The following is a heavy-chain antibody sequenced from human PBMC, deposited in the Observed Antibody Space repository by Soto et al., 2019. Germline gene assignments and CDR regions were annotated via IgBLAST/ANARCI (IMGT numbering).Heavy chain of an antibody. CDR2: IYPDDSDI. Sequence: PGESLKISCKGSGFIFSSYWIGWVRQMPGKGLEWMGIIYPDDSDIRYSPSSQGQVTISADKSISTAYLQWSSLKASDTALYYCVRQHTFAGSSWYLDVWGQGTTVTVSS. J-gene: IGHJ6*02. CDR1: GFIFSSYW. CDR3: VRQHTFAGSSWYLDV. D-gene: IGHD6-13*01. V-gene: IGHV5-51*01.